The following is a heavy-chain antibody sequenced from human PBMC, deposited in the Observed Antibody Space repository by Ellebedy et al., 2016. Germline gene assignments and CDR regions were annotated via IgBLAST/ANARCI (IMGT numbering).Heavy chain of an antibody. J-gene: IGHJ4*02. Sequence: GGSLRLSCSASGITFSSHAMHWVRQAPGKGLQYVSTISNDGGSTYYADSVKGRFTISRDNSKNTLYLQMNSLRAEDTAVYYCAKGHIVVVTAISDYWGQGTLVTVSS. CDR3: AKGHIVVVTAISDY. CDR2: ISNDGGST. V-gene: IGHV3-64*04. D-gene: IGHD2-21*02. CDR1: GITFSSHA.